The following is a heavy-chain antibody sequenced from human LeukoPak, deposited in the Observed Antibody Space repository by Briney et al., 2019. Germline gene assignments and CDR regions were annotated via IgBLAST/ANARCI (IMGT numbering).Heavy chain of an antibody. V-gene: IGHV3-48*03. CDR1: GFTFPNYE. Sequence: GGSLRLSCAASGFTFPNYEMHWGRQAPGKGLEWVSYISTSGNTIYYAGSVKGRFTTSRDNAKNSLYLQMNSLRAEDTAVYYCARGFGPTYWGQGTLVTVSS. D-gene: IGHD3-16*01. CDR2: ISTSGNTI. J-gene: IGHJ4*02. CDR3: ARGFGPTY.